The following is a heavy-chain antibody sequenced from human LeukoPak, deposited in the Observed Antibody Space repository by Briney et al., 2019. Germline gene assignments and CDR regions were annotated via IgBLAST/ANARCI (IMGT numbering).Heavy chain of an antibody. CDR2: IRYDGSNK. D-gene: IGHD4-17*01. J-gene: IGHJ4*02. V-gene: IGHV3-30*02. CDR1: GFTFSSYA. Sequence: PGGSLRLSCAASGFTFSSYAMTWVRQAPGKGLEWVAFIRYDGSNKYYADSVKGRFTISRDNSKNTLYLQMNSLRAEDTAVYYCASNDYGDLGFDYWGQGTLVTVSS. CDR3: ASNDYGDLGFDY.